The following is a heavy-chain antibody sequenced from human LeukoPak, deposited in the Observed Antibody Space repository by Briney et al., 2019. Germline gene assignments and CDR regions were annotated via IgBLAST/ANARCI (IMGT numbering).Heavy chain of an antibody. V-gene: IGHV3-66*01. CDR2: IYSGGST. CDR3: ARVKGYYDSSGYLDY. D-gene: IGHD3-22*01. J-gene: IGHJ4*02. Sequence: PGGSLRLSCAASGFTVSSNYMSWVRQAPGKGLEWVSVIYSGGSTYYADSVKGRFTISRDNSMNTLYLQMNSLRAEDTAVYYCARVKGYYDSSGYLDYWGQGTLVTVSS. CDR1: GFTVSSNY.